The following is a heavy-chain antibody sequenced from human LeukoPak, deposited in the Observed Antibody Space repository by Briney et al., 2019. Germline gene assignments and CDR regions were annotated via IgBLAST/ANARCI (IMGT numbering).Heavy chain of an antibody. J-gene: IGHJ4*02. CDR3: AKDRYGDDAVGY. Sequence: GGSLRLSCAASGFPFDDYAMHWVRQAPGKGLEWVSYISSSGSTIYYADSVKGRFTISRDNAKNSLYLQMNSLRAEDAAVYYCAKDRYGDDAVGYWGQGTLVTVSS. V-gene: IGHV3-48*03. D-gene: IGHD4-17*01. CDR1: GFPFDDYA. CDR2: ISSSGSTI.